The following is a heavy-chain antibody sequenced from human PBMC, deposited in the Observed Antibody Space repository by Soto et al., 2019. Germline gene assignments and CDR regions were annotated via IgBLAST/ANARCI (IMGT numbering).Heavy chain of an antibody. CDR3: ARRSYCSSSSCDKFFDN. CDR1: GFSFSNYG. Sequence: GGSLRLSCAASGFSFSNYGMSWVRQAPGKGLEWVSAISESGGSTYYAGSVKGRFALSRDNSKNTLYLQLNSLRPDDTAVYYCARRSYCSSSSCDKFFDNWGQGTLVTVSS. J-gene: IGHJ4*02. CDR2: ISESGGST. V-gene: IGHV3-23*01. D-gene: IGHD2-2*02.